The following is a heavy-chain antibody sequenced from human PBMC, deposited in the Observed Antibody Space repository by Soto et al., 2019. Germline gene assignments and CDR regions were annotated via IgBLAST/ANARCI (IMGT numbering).Heavy chain of an antibody. J-gene: IGHJ4*02. D-gene: IGHD6-13*01. CDR1: GVSFSGYY. V-gene: IGHV4-34*01. CDR3: ARGLYSSSWYRWDY. CDR2: INHSGST. Sequence: QVQLQQWGAGLLKPSETLSLTCAVYGVSFSGYYWSWIRQPPGKGLEWIGEINHSGSTNYNPSLKSRVTISVDTSKNQFSLKLSSVTAADTAVYYCARGLYSSSWYRWDYWGQGTLVTVSS.